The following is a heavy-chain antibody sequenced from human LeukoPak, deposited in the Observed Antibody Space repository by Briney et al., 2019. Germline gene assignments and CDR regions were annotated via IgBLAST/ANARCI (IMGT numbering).Heavy chain of an antibody. J-gene: IGHJ3*02. D-gene: IGHD3-10*01. Sequence: ASETLSLTCTVSGGSIRSYYWGWIRQPPGKGLEWIGYIHYSESTKYNPSLKSRVTMSVDTSKNQFSLKLSSVTAADTAVYYCASRSGSFSDALDIWGQGTLVTVSS. V-gene: IGHV4-59*08. CDR3: ASRSGSFSDALDI. CDR2: IHYSEST. CDR1: GGSIRSYY.